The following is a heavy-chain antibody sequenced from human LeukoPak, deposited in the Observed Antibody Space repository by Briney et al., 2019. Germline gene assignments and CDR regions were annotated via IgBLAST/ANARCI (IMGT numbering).Heavy chain of an antibody. CDR3: AKDPDFGGNSRYGMRV. CDR1: EFTFGDSA. CDR2: ISANGGRT. J-gene: IGHJ6*02. Sequence: GGSLRLSCVGSEFTFGDSAIHWVRQGPGKGLEWVSLISANGGRTSYADSVKGRFTISRDNSKKSLYLQMNSLRPEDTALYYCAKDPDFGGNSRYGMRVWGQGTTVTVSS. D-gene: IGHD4-23*01. V-gene: IGHV3-43*02.